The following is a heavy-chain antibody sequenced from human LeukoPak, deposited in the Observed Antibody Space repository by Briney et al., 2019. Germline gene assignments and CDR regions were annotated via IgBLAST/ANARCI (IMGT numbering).Heavy chain of an antibody. V-gene: IGHV3-74*01. D-gene: IGHD6-13*01. CDR2: INSDGSSR. J-gene: IGHJ4*02. Sequence: GGPLRLSCAASGFTLSNYWMHWVRQAPGKGLVWVSRINSDGSSRNYADSVKGRFTISRDNAKNTLYLQMNSLRAEDTAVYYCASASSHRIAAGGDYWGQGTLVTVSS. CDR1: GFTLSNYW. CDR3: ASASSHRIAAGGDY.